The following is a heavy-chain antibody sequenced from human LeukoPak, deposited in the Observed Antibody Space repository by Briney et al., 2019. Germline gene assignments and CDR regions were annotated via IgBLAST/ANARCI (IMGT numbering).Heavy chain of an antibody. CDR2: IYHSGNT. J-gene: IGHJ4*02. V-gene: IGHV4-30-4*08. CDR3: ARAHYDYVWGSYGGFFDY. Sequence: SQTLSLTCTVSGDSITSDHYWTWIRQPPGKGLEWISYIYHSGNTYYNPSLRSRVTMSVATSKNQFSLELKSVTAADTAVYYCARAHYDYVWGSYGGFFDYWGQGTLVTVSS. D-gene: IGHD3-16*01. CDR1: GDSITSDHY.